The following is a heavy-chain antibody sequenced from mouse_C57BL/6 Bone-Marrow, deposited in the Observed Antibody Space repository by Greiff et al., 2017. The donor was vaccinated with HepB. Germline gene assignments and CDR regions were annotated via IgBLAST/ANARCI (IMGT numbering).Heavy chain of an antibody. CDR1: GFNIKDDY. CDR3: TTGGYHYGTGWYFDV. J-gene: IGHJ1*03. Sequence: EVQRVESGAELVRPGASVKLSCTASGFNIKDDYMHWVKQRPEQGLEWIGWIDPENGDTEYASKFQGKATITADTSSNTAYLQLSSLTSEDTAVYYWTTGGYHYGTGWYFDVWGTGTTVTVSS. V-gene: IGHV14-4*01. CDR2: IDPENGDT. D-gene: IGHD2-1*01.